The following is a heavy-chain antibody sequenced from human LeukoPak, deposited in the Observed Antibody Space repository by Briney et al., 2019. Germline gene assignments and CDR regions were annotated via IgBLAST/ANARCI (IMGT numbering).Heavy chain of an antibody. CDR3: ARDRMDTGTYFDY. Sequence: SETLSLTCTVSGGSISSYYWSWIRQPPGKGLEWIGYIYYSGSTNYNPSLKSRVTISVDTSKNQFSLKLSSVTAADTAMYYCARDRMDTGTYFDYWGQGTLVTVSS. V-gene: IGHV4-59*12. D-gene: IGHD5-18*01. CDR1: GGSISSYY. J-gene: IGHJ4*02. CDR2: IYYSGST.